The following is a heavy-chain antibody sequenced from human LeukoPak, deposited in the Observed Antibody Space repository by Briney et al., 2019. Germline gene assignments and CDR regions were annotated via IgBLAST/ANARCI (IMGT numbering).Heavy chain of an antibody. CDR3: ARGSAGVLGRLFDY. CDR2: INHSGST. Sequence: SVTDSLTCAVYGGSFSGYYWSWIRQPPGKGLEWIGEINHSGSTNYNPSLKSRVTISVDTSKNQFSLKLSSVTAADTAVYYCARGSAGVLGRLFDYWGQGTLVTASS. V-gene: IGHV4-34*01. CDR1: GGSFSGYY. D-gene: IGHD6-19*01. J-gene: IGHJ4*02.